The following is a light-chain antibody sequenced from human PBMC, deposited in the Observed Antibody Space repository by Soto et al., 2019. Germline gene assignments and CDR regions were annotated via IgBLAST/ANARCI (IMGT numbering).Light chain of an antibody. V-gene: IGKV3-15*01. J-gene: IGKJ2*01. CDR1: QSVSSN. Sequence: EIVMTQSPATLSVSPGERATLSCRASQSVSSNLAWYQQKPGQAPRLLFYGASTRATGIPARFSGSGSGTEFTLTISSLHSEDFAVYYCQQYDNWPPYTFGQGTKLQIK. CDR3: QQYDNWPPYT. CDR2: GAS.